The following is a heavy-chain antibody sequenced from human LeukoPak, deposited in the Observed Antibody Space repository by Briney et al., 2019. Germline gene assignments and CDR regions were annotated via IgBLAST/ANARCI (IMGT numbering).Heavy chain of an antibody. CDR1: GGSISSGGYY. CDR3: ARKDYFHFDY. V-gene: IGHV4-31*03. CDR2: IYYSGST. D-gene: IGHD2/OR15-2a*01. J-gene: IGHJ4*02. Sequence: SETLSLTCTVSGGSISSGGYYWSWIRQHPGKGLEWIGYIYYSGSTYYNPSLKSRVTISVGTSKNQFSLKLSSVTAADTAVYYCARKDYFHFDYWGQGTLVTVSS.